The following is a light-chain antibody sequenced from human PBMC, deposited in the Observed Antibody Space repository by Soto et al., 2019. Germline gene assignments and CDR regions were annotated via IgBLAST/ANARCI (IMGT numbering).Light chain of an antibody. J-gene: IGKJ1*01. V-gene: IGKV3-15*01. Sequence: EAVLTQSPATLSVSPVERATLSCRAGQSVATNLAWYQQRPGQAPRLLIYGASKRAVGLPARFSGSGSGTEFTLTITSLQSEDFAVYYCQQYNNWPQTFGQGTKVDIK. CDR2: GAS. CDR3: QQYNNWPQT. CDR1: QSVATN.